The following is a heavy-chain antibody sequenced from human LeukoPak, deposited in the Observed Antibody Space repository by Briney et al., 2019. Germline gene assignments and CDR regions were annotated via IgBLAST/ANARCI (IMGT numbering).Heavy chain of an antibody. J-gene: IGHJ4*02. CDR1: GFTFSSYW. CDR3: ARDSVSGSYLFDY. V-gene: IGHV3-74*01. Sequence: GGSLRLPCAASGFTFSSYWMHWVRQAPGKGLVWVSRINSDGSSTSYADSVKGRFTISRDNAKNTLYLQMNSLRAEDTAVYYCARDSVSGSYLFDYWGQGTLVTVSS. CDR2: INSDGSST. D-gene: IGHD1-26*01.